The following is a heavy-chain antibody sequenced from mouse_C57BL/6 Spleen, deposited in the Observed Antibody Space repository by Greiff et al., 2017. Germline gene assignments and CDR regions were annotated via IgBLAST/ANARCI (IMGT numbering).Heavy chain of an antibody. V-gene: IGHV5-17*01. CDR2: ISSGSSTI. Sequence: EVQLQQSGGGLVKPGGSLKLSCAASGFTFSDYGMHWVRQAPEKGLEWVAYISSGSSTIYYADTVKGRFTIARDKAKNTLFLQMTSLRSEDTAMYYCARKGLLDYYAMDCWGQGTSVTVSS. D-gene: IGHD1-1*01. CDR3: ARKGLLDYYAMDC. CDR1: GFTFSDYG. J-gene: IGHJ4*01.